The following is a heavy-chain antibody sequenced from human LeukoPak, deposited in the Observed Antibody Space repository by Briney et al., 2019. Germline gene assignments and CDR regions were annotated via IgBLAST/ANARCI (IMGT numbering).Heavy chain of an antibody. CDR1: GFTFGDYA. CDR2: IRSKAYGGPT. V-gene: IGHV3-49*04. Sequence: TGGSLRLSCTASGFTFGDYAMSWVRQAPGKGLEWVGFIRSKAYGGPTEYAASVKGRFTISKDDSKSIAYLQMNSLKTEDTAVYYCTRRESYDSSVYYHPIFDYWGQGTLVTVSS. J-gene: IGHJ4*02. D-gene: IGHD3-22*01. CDR3: TRRESYDSSVYYHPIFDY.